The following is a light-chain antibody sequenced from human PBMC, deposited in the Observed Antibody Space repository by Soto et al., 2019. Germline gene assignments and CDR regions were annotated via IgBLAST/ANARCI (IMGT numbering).Light chain of an antibody. CDR2: DVN. J-gene: IGLJ1*01. CDR3: NSYATIYTYD. CDR1: NSDIGAYNR. V-gene: IGLV2-14*01. Sequence: QSVLTQPASVSGSPGQSITISCSGTNSDIGAYNRVSWYQQHPGKAPKLVIYDVNNRPSGVSDRFSGSKSGNTASLTISGLQVEDEADYYCNSYATIYTYDFGTGTKVTVL.